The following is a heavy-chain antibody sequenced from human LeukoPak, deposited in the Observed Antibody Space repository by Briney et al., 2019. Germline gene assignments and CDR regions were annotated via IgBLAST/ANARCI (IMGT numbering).Heavy chain of an antibody. D-gene: IGHD1-26*01. Sequence: PGRSLRLSCAASGFTFSSYGMHWVRQAPGKGLEWVAVIWYDGSNKYYADSVKGRFTISRDNPKNTLYLQMNSLRAEDTAVYYCAKEWGYEWELLSFAFDIWGQGTMVTVSS. V-gene: IGHV3-33*06. CDR3: AKEWGYEWELLSFAFDI. CDR2: IWYDGSNK. CDR1: GFTFSSYG. J-gene: IGHJ3*02.